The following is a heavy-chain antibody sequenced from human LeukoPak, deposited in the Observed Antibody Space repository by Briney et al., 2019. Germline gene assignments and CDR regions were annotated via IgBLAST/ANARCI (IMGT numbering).Heavy chain of an antibody. J-gene: IGHJ3*02. CDR1: GGSLSSYY. V-gene: IGHV4-59*01. D-gene: IGHD6-19*01. CDR3: ARVLYDSSGWYSAFDI. Sequence: SETLSLTCTVSGGSLSSYYWSWIRQPPGKGLEWIGYIYYSGSTNYNPSLKSRVTISVDTSKNQFSLKLSSVTAADTAVYYCARVLYDSSGWYSAFDIWGQGTMVTVSS. CDR2: IYYSGST.